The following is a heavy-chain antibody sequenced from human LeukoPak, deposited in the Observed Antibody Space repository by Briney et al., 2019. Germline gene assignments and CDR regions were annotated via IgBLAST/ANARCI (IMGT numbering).Heavy chain of an antibody. V-gene: IGHV3-23*01. CDR1: GFAFTTYG. J-gene: IGHJ4*02. Sequence: GGSLRLSCAASGFAFTTYGMTWVRQAPGKGLEWVSGISASGDTTYYADSVTGRFTISRDNSKNTLYLKMNSLRADDTAVYYCAKDRGYWGQGTLVAVSS. CDR3: AKDRGY. CDR2: ISASGDTT.